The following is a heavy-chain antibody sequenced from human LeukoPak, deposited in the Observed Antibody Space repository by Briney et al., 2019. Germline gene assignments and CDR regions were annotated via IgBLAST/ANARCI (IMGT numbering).Heavy chain of an antibody. CDR2: IYYSGST. D-gene: IGHD6-25*01. J-gene: IGHJ4*02. CDR3: ARHRHSSVEH. V-gene: IGHV4-39*01. Sequence: SETLSLTCTVSGGSISSSSYYWGWIRQPPGQGLEWIGSIYYSGSTYYNPSLKSRVTISVDTSKNQFSLKLSSVTAADTAVYYCARHRHSSVEHWGQGTLVTVSS. CDR1: GGSISSSSYY.